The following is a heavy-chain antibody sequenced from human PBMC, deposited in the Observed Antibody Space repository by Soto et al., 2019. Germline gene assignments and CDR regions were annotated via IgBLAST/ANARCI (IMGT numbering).Heavy chain of an antibody. V-gene: IGHV1-2*02. CDR3: ARMYYYDSSGYYHDDAFDI. D-gene: IGHD3-22*01. CDR2: INPNSGCT. Sequence: ASVKGSCKASGYTFTGYHMHWVRQAPGQVLEWMGWINPNSGCTNYAQKFQGRVTMTRDTSISTAYMELSSLRSEDTAVYYCARMYYYDSSGYYHDDAFDIWGQGTMVTVSS. CDR1: GYTFTGYH. J-gene: IGHJ3*02.